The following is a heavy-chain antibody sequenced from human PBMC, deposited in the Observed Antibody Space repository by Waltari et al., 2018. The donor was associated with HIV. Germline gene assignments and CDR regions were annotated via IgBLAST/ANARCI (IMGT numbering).Heavy chain of an antibody. CDR2: FYCSAGATLNSGST. V-gene: IGHV4-59*11. CDR3: ARGNCRTGNCLLLAFAFDS. D-gene: IGHD1-1*01. J-gene: IGHJ3*01. CDR1: GDSMINHY. Sequence: HVQLQESGPGLVEPSATLSLTSTVSGGDSMINHYWSWIRQTPGGGLECIGYFYCSAGATLNSGSTYYDPALQSRVTISLNKSKRQFSLGLASVTAADTGVYYCARGNCRTGNCLLLAFAFDSWGQG.